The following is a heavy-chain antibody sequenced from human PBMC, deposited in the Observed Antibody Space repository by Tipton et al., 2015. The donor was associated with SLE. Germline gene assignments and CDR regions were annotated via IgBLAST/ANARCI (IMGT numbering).Heavy chain of an antibody. CDR2: IYTGGGT. Sequence: SLRLSCAASAFDVSNNYMSWVRQAPGEGLEWVSVIYTGGGTYYADSVEGRFTISRDNAKNTLYLHMNSLRAEDTAMYYCAAGGNSGFDYWGQGALVTVSS. CDR3: AAGGNSGFDY. V-gene: IGHV3-66*01. CDR1: AFDVSNNY. J-gene: IGHJ4*02. D-gene: IGHD4-23*01.